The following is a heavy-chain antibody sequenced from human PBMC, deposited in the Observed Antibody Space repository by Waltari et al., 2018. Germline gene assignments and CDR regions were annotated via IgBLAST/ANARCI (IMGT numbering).Heavy chain of an antibody. CDR1: DFPLCSYW. CDR2: INSDGSGT. J-gene: IGHJ6*03. Sequence: EVQLVESGGGLVQPGGFLRLSCAPSDFPLCSYWMTWVRQAPGNGVVWVSRINSDGSGTIYADSVKGRFTISRDNAKNTLYLQLNSLRVEDTAVYYCARGPSPDSSGYFYYYMDVWGKGTTVTVSS. D-gene: IGHD3-22*01. CDR3: ARGPSPDSSGYFYYYMDV. V-gene: IGHV3-74*01.